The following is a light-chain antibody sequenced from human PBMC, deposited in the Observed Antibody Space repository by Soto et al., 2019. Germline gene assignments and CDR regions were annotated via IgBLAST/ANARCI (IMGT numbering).Light chain of an antibody. J-gene: IGLJ3*02. CDR1: SSDVGGYNY. CDR2: DVN. CDR3: SSYSSTTTLV. V-gene: IGLV2-14*01. Sequence: QSALTQPASVSGSPGQSITISCTGTSSDVGGYNYVSWYQQRPGKAPKLMIYDVNNRPSGVSNRFSASKSGNTASLTISGLQAEDEAGYYCSSYSSTTTLVFGGGTKLTVL.